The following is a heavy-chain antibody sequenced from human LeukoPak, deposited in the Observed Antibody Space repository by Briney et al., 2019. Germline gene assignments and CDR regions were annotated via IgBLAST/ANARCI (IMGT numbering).Heavy chain of an antibody. J-gene: IGHJ4*02. D-gene: IGHD1-1*01. Sequence: PGESLKISCRGSGYSFNTFRIGWVRQMPGKGLEWMGIIYPGDSDTRYSPSFQGQVTMSADKSINTAYLQWSSLKASDTAMYYCARHANGQGPLDYWGQGTLVTVSS. V-gene: IGHV5-51*01. CDR1: GYSFNTFR. CDR3: ARHANGQGPLDY. CDR2: IYPGDSDT.